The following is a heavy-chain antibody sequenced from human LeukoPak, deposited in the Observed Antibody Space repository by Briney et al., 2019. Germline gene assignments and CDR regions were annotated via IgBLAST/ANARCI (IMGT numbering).Heavy chain of an antibody. CDR2: ISGSGGST. CDR3: AKDTPVFYYATVTTTDLFDY. Sequence: GGSLRLSCAASGFTFSSYAMSWVRQAPGKGLEWVSAISGSGGSTYYADSVKGRFTISRDNSKNTLYLQMNSLRAEDTAVYYCAKDTPVFYYATVTTTDLFDYWGQGTLVTVSS. D-gene: IGHD4-17*01. CDR1: GFTFSSYA. J-gene: IGHJ4*02. V-gene: IGHV3-23*01.